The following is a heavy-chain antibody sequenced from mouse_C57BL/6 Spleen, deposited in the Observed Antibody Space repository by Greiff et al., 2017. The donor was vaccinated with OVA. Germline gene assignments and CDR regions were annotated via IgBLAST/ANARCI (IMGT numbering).Heavy chain of an antibody. V-gene: IGHV1-55*01. CDR1: GYTFTSYW. Sequence: VQLKQPGAELVKPGASVKMSCKASGYTFTSYWITWVKQRPGQVLEWIGDIYPGSGSTNYNEKFKSKATLTVDTSSSTAYMQLSSLTSEDSAVYYCARMAQAVAMDYWGQGTSVTVSS. CDR2: IYPGSGST. J-gene: IGHJ4*01. CDR3: ARMAQAVAMDY. D-gene: IGHD3-2*02.